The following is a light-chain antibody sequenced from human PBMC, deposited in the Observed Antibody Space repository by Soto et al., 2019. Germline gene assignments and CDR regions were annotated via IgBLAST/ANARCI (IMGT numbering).Light chain of an antibody. J-gene: IGKJ1*01. Sequence: DIQMTQSPSTLSASVGDRVTITCRASQSISSWLAWYQQKPGKAPKVLIYKASRLESGVPSRFSGSGSGTEFTLTISSLQPDDFATYYCQQYNSYSTFGQGTKLEIK. CDR3: QQYNSYST. CDR1: QSISSW. V-gene: IGKV1-5*03. CDR2: KAS.